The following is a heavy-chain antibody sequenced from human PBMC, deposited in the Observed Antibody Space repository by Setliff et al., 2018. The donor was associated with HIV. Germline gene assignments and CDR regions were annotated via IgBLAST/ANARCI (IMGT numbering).Heavy chain of an antibody. CDR1: GASIDSGDHY. CDR3: ARGRKKTLAVSGTRYFDF. CDR2: IYYSGTT. J-gene: IGHJ4*02. V-gene: IGHV4-30-4*01. Sequence: SETLSLTCTVSGASIDSGDHYWTWIRQPPGKGLEWIGYIYYSGTTYYNSSLKSRVTISLHTSKNQFSLKLASVTAADMGVYYCARGRKKTLAVSGTRYFDFWGQGTLVTVSS. D-gene: IGHD6-19*01.